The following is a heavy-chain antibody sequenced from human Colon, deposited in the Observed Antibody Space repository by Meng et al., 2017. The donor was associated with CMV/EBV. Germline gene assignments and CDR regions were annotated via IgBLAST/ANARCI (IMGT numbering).Heavy chain of an antibody. D-gene: IGHD3-9*01. Sequence: DSVSSAEYYWSWIRQYPGKGLEWIGYISNSGRIYYNPSLKSRGSMSIDTSKNQFSLNLNSVTAADTAVYYCAKMGIHFDWLSHFDYWGQGTLVTVSS. CDR3: AKMGIHFDWLSHFDY. V-gene: IGHV4-31*02. CDR1: DSVSSAEYY. CDR2: ISNSGRI. J-gene: IGHJ4*02.